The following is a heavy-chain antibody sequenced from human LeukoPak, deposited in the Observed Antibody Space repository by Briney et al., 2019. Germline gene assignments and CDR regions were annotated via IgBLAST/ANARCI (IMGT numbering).Heavy chain of an antibody. CDR2: IYTSGST. V-gene: IGHV4-61*02. J-gene: IGHJ4*02. CDR1: GGSISSGSYY. D-gene: IGHD1-26*01. Sequence: SETLSLTCTVSGGSISSGSYYWSWIRQPAGKGLEWIGRIYTSGSTNYNPSLKSRVTISVDTSKNQFSLKLSSVTAADTAMYYCARRVNSGNYYYFDYWGQGTLVTVSS. CDR3: ARRVNSGNYYYFDY.